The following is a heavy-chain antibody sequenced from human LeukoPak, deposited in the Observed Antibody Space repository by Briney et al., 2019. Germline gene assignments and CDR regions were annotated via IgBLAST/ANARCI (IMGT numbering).Heavy chain of an antibody. J-gene: IGHJ4*02. D-gene: IGHD2-15*01. V-gene: IGHV3-23*01. CDR2: ISGSGGST. Sequence: GGSLRLSCAASGFTFSSYGMSWVRQAPGKGLEWVSAISGSGGSTYYADSVKGRLTISRDNSKNTLYLQMNSLRAEDTAVYYCARGGYCSGGSCYRKATFFDYWGQGTLVTVSS. CDR3: ARGGYCSGGSCYRKATFFDY. CDR1: GFTFSSYG.